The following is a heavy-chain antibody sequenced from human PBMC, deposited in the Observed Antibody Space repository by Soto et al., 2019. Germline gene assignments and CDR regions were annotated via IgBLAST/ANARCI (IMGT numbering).Heavy chain of an antibody. J-gene: IGHJ6*04. Sequence: SLSLSCAASGFTFSSYGMHWVRQAPGKGLEWVAVIWYDGSNKYYADSVKGRFTISRDNSKNTLYLQMNSLRAEDTAVYYCARALGSYSGYVPVLGGDFFDGMDAGGKGNTVTFSS. CDR3: ARALGSYSGYVPVLGGDFFDGMDA. CDR2: IWYDGSNK. V-gene: IGHV3-33*01. CDR1: GFTFSSYG. D-gene: IGHD5-12*01.